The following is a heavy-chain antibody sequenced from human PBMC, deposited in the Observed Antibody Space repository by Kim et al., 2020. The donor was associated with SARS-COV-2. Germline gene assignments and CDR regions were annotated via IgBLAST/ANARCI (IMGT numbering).Heavy chain of an antibody. J-gene: IGHJ4*02. V-gene: IGHV4-59*01. Sequence: SETLSLTCTVSGGSISSYYWSWIRQPPGKGLEWIGYIYYSGSTNYNPSLKSRVTISLDTSKNQFSLKLSSVTAADTAVYYCAKRRDGYNSYFFDYWGQGTPVTVSS. CDR1: GGSISSYY. CDR3: AKRRDGYNSYFFDY. D-gene: IGHD5-12*01. CDR2: IYYSGST.